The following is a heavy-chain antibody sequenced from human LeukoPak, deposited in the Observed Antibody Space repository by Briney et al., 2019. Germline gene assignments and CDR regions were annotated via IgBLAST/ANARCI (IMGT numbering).Heavy chain of an antibody. V-gene: IGHV4-39*07. CDR1: GGSISTITYY. CDR2: MYYRGNT. D-gene: IGHD2-15*01. Sequence: SETLSLTCTVSGGSISTITYYWGWIRQPPGKGLEWVGHMYYRGNTFYNPSLKSRVTISVDTSKNQFSLKLSSVTAADTAVYYCARGILGYCSGGSCYRGAFDIWGQGTMVTVSS. J-gene: IGHJ3*02. CDR3: ARGILGYCSGGSCYRGAFDI.